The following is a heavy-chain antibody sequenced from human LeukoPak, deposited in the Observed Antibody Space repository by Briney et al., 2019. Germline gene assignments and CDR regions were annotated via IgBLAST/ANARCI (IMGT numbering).Heavy chain of an antibody. CDR2: SGST. D-gene: IGHD1-7*01. CDR3: AREGYNWNLGWFDP. CDR1: GYSISSGYY. Sequence: PSETLSLTCTVSGYSISSGYYWGWIRQPPGKGLEWIGSGSTYYNPSLKSRVTISVDTSKNQFSLKLSSVTAADTAVYYCAREGYNWNLGWFDPWGQGTLVTVSS. V-gene: IGHV4-38-2*02. J-gene: IGHJ5*02.